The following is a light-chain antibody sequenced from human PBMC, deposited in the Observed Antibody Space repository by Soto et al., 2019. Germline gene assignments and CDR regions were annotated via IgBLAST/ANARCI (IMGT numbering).Light chain of an antibody. V-gene: IGKV1-9*01. CDR3: LHHHNFPIT. CDR2: AAS. Sequence: IQLTQSPSSLSASVGDRVTITCRASQGISSDLAWYQQKRGKAPKLLIYAASTLQSGVPSRFSGSGSGTDFTLTISSLQPGDFATYYCLHHHNFPITFGQGTRLEAK. CDR1: QGISSD. J-gene: IGKJ5*01.